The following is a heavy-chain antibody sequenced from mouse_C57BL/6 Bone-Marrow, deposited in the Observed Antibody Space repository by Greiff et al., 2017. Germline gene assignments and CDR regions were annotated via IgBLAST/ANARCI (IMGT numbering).Heavy chain of an antibody. Sequence: QVQLQQPGAELVKPGASVKMSCKASGYTFTSYWITWVKQRPGQGLAWIGDIYPTSGRTNYNEKFKSKAILTVDTSSNTAYMQLSSLTSEDSAVFYGARSGPLGRSFDYWGQGTTLTGSS. CDR3: ARSGPLGRSFDY. CDR1: GYTFTSYW. J-gene: IGHJ2*01. D-gene: IGHD4-1*01. V-gene: IGHV1-55*01. CDR2: IYPTSGRT.